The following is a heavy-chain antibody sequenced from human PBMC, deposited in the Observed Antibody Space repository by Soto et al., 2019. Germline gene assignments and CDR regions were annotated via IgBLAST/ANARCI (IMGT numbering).Heavy chain of an antibody. J-gene: IGHJ6*03. CDR3: ARGAGCSSTSCFYYYYYYMDV. CDR1: GGSFSGYY. V-gene: IGHV4-34*01. D-gene: IGHD2-2*01. CDR2: INHSGST. Sequence: SETLSLTCAVYGGSFSGYYWSWIRQPPGKGLEWIGEINHSGSTNYNPSLKSRVTISVDTSKNKFSLKLSSVTAADTAVYYCARGAGCSSTSCFYYYYYYMDVWGKGTTVTVSS.